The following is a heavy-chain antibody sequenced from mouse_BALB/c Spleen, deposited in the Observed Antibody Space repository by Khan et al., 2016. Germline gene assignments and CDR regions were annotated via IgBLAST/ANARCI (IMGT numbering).Heavy chain of an antibody. V-gene: IGHV1-4*01. Sequence: QMQLKQSGAELARPGASVKMSCKASGYTFTTYTMQWVKQRPGQGLEWIGYINPSSNYSNYNQKFKDKATLTADKSSSTAYMQLSSLTSEDSAVYYCARGDGNNAYWGQGTLVTVSA. CDR1: GYTFTTYT. D-gene: IGHD2-1*01. CDR3: ARGDGNNAY. J-gene: IGHJ3*01. CDR2: INPSSNYS.